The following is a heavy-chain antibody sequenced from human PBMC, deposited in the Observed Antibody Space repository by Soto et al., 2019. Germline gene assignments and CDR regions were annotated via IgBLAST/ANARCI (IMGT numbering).Heavy chain of an antibody. CDR2: MNPNSGNT. CDR3: ARAPAYSSSWYSNWFDP. J-gene: IGHJ5*02. V-gene: IGHV1-8*01. D-gene: IGHD6-13*01. Sequence: ASVKVSCKASGYTFTSYDINWVRQATGQGLEWMGWMNPNSGNTGYAQKFQGRVTMTRNTSISTAYMELSSLRYEDTAVYYCARAPAYSSSWYSNWFDPWGQGTLVTVSS. CDR1: GYTFTSYD.